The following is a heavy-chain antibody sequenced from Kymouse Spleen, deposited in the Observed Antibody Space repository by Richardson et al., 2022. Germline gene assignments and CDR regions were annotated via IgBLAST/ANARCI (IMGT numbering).Heavy chain of an antibody. Sequence: EVQLVESGEGLVQPGGSLRLSCAASGFTFSSYAMHWVRQAPGKGLEYVSAISSNGGSTYYADSVKGRFTISRDNSKNTLYLQMGSLRAEDMAVYYCARQDCSSTSCNWFDPWGQGTLVTVSS. CDR2: ISSNGGST. CDR3: ARQDCSSTSCNWFDP. CDR1: GFTFSSYA. V-gene: IGHV3-64*02. D-gene: IGHD2-2*02. J-gene: IGHJ5*02.